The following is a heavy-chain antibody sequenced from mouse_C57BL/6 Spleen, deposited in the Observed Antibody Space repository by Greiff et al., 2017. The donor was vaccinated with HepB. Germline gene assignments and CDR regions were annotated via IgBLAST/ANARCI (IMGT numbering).Heavy chain of an antibody. CDR1: GYTFTDYE. V-gene: IGHV1-15*01. J-gene: IGHJ2*01. CDR2: IDPETGGT. D-gene: IGHD1-1*01. Sequence: QVQLQQSGAELVRPGASVTLSCKASGYTFTDYEMHWVKQTPVHGLEWIGAIDPETGGTAYNQKFKGKAILTADESSSTAYMELRSLTSEDSAVYYCTCYGSKDYWGQGTTLTVSS. CDR3: TCYGSKDY.